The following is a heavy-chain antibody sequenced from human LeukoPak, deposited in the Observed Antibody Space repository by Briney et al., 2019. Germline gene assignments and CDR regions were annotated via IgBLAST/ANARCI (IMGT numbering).Heavy chain of an antibody. CDR2: LRTDGSTT. J-gene: IGHJ4*02. Sequence: GGSLRVSCAVSGFTFSSSCMRWVRQGPGKGLLWVSNLRTDGSTTAYANSAKGRFTISRDNAKNTLYLQMNSLRAEDTVVYYCARDLEGWGQGTLVTVSS. CDR3: ARDLEG. CDR1: GFTFSSSC. V-gene: IGHV3-74*01.